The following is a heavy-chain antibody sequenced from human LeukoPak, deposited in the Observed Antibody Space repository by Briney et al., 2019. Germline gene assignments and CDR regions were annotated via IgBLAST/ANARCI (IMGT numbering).Heavy chain of an antibody. V-gene: IGHV3-23*01. CDR2: IGGSGGDT. CDR3: GDPPTSDY. CDR1: GFTFRSYA. J-gene: IGHJ4*02. Sequence: PGGSLRLSCAAPGFTFRSYAMSWVRQAPGKGLEWVSTIGGSGGDTYYADSVKGRFTISRDNSNNILYLQMNGLRAEDTAVYYCGDPPTSDYWGQGTLVTVS.